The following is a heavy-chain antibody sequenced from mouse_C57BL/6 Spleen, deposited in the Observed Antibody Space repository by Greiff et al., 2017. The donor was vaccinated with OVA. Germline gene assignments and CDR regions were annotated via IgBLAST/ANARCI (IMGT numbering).Heavy chain of an antibody. CDR3: ARSGSSSHYFDY. V-gene: IGHV1-19*01. D-gene: IGHD1-1*01. CDR2: INPYNGGT. J-gene: IGHJ2*01. Sequence: EVQLQQSGPVLVKPGASVKMSCKASGYTFTDYYMNWVKQSHGKSLEWIGVINPYNGGTSYNQKFKGKATLTVDKSSSTAYMELNSLTSEDSAVYYCARSGSSSHYFDYWGQGTTLTVSS. CDR1: GYTFTDYY.